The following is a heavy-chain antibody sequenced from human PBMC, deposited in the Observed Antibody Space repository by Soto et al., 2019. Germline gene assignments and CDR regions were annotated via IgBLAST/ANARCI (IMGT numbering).Heavy chain of an antibody. CDR1: GGSICSYY. V-gene: IGHV4-59*08. Sequence: PSETLSLTCTVSGGSICSYYWSWIRQPPGKGLEWIGYIYYSGSTNYNPSLKSRVTISVDTSKNQFSLKLSSVTAADTAVYYCARHVTTVTYFDYWGQQTLVTISS. D-gene: IGHD4-17*01. CDR3: ARHVTTVTYFDY. CDR2: IYYSGST. J-gene: IGHJ4*02.